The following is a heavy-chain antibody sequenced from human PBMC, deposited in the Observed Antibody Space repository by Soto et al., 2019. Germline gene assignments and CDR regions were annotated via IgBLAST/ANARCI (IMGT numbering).Heavy chain of an antibody. CDR1: GGSISSSSYY. V-gene: IGHV4-39*01. D-gene: IGHD3-10*01. CDR3: ARSGPCEITMVRGVIITFPYYFDY. Sequence: SETLSLTCTVSGGSISSSSYYWGWIRQPPGKGLEWIGSIYYSGSTYYNPSLKSRVTISVDTSKNQFSLKLSSVTAADTAVYYCARSGPCEITMVRGVIITFPYYFDYWGQGTLVTVSS. J-gene: IGHJ4*02. CDR2: IYYSGST.